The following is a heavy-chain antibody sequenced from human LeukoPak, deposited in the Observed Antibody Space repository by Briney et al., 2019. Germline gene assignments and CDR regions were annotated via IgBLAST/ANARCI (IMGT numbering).Heavy chain of an antibody. V-gene: IGHV1-3*01. Sequence: ASVKVSCKGSGYTFTNYAVHWVRQAPGQRLEWLGWINPGNGDTKYSQNFQGRVTVTSDTSAATAYVELNSLTSDDTAVYYCARVTDVLRYFDWLLYNGHFDYWGQGTLVTVSS. CDR3: ARVTDVLRYFDWLLYNGHFDY. J-gene: IGHJ4*02. CDR1: GYTFTNYA. D-gene: IGHD3-9*01. CDR2: INPGNGDT.